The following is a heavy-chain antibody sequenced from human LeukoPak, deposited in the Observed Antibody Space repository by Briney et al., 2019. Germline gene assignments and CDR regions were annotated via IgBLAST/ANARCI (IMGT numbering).Heavy chain of an antibody. J-gene: IGHJ6*03. CDR2: INHSGST. CDR1: GGSFSGYY. CDR3: ARVYGDPANYMDV. V-gene: IGHV4-34*01. D-gene: IGHD4-17*01. Sequence: PSETLSLTCAVYGGSFSGYYWSWIRQPPGKGLEWIGEINHSGSTNYNPSLKSRVTVSVDTSKNQFSLKLSSVTAADTAVYYCARVYGDPANYMDVWGKGTTVTVSS.